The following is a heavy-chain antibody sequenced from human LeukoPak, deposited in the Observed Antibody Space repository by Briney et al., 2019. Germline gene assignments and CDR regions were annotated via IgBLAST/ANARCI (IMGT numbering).Heavy chain of an antibody. CDR3: AREGSSGWYFDY. D-gene: IGHD6-19*01. CDR2: IYHSGSS. V-gene: IGHV4-38-2*02. CDR1: GYSISSGHY. J-gene: IGHJ4*02. Sequence: SETLSLTCTVSGYSISSGHYWGWIRQPPGEGLEWIGSIYHSGSSYDNPSLKIKSRVTISVDTSKNQFSLKLSSVTAADTAVYYCAREGSSGWYFDYWGQGTLVTVSS.